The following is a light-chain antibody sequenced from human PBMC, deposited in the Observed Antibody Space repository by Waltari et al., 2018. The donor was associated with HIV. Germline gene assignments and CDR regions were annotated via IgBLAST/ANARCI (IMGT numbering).Light chain of an antibody. CDR3: QSYDSSLSVFVV. Sequence: QSVLTHPPSVSGAPGQRVRISCPGNTSNTGAGYHVHWSKQLPGTAPKLLIYGTNNRPSGVPDRFSGSTSGTSASLAIAGLQTEDEGDYYCQSYDSSLSVFVVFGGGTKLTVL. J-gene: IGLJ2*01. CDR1: TSNTGAGYH. V-gene: IGLV1-40*01. CDR2: GTN.